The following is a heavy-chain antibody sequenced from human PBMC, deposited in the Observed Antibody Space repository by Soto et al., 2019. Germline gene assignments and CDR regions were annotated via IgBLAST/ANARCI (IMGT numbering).Heavy chain of an antibody. CDR1: RYTFTSFD. V-gene: IGHV1-8*01. CDR2: MNPNSGNT. Sequence: QVQLVQSGAEVKKPGASVKVSCTASRYTFTSFDINWVRQATGQGIEWMGWMNPNSGNTGYAEKFQGRVTMTRNTSISTAYMELSSLRSEDTAVYYCAVYGGNRYWYFDLWGRGTLVTVSS. CDR3: AVYGGNRYWYFDL. D-gene: IGHD4-17*01. J-gene: IGHJ2*01.